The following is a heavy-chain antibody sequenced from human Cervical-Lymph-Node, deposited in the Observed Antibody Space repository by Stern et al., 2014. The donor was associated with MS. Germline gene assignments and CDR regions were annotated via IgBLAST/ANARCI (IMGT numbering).Heavy chain of an antibody. CDR2: ISSNGSTI. CDR3: ARGLPSF. J-gene: IGHJ4*02. Sequence: VQLVESGGDLVKPGGSLRLSCAASGFNFSAYYMNWIRQAPGQGLEWLSYISSNGSTIDYADSVKGRFIISRDNAKQSLYLQMNSLRAEDTAVYYCARGLPSFWGQGTLVTVSP. V-gene: IGHV3-11*01. D-gene: IGHD1-26*01. CDR1: GFNFSAYY.